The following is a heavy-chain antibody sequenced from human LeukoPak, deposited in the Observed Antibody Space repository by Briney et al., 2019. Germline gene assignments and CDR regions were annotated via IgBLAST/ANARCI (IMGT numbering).Heavy chain of an antibody. Sequence: ASVKVSCKASGYTFTGYYMHRVRQAPGQGLEWMGWINPNSGGTNYAQKFQGRATMTRDTSISTAYMELSRLRSDDTAVYYCARGPLDTMAPFDYWGQGTLVTVSS. CDR2: INPNSGGT. CDR3: ARGPLDTMAPFDY. J-gene: IGHJ4*02. CDR1: GYTFTGYY. V-gene: IGHV1-2*02. D-gene: IGHD3-10*01.